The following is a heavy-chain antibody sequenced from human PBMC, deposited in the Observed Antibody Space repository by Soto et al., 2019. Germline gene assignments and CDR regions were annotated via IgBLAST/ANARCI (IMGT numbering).Heavy chain of an antibody. V-gene: IGHV1-46*03. D-gene: IGHD4-4*01. CDR2: INPSGGST. CDR1: GDTFSSYY. J-gene: IGHJ5*02. CDR3: ARDWSSEYSNYNWFDP. Sequence: ASVKVSCQASGDTFSSYYIHWVRQAPGQGLEWMGIINPSGGSTSYAQKFQGRVTMTRDTSTSTVYMELSSLRSEDTAVYYCARDWSSEYSNYNWFDPWGQGTLVTVSS.